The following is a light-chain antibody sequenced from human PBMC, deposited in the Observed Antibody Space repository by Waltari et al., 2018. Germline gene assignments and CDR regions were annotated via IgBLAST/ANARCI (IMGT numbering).Light chain of an antibody. Sequence: DIVMTQSPDSLAVSLGERATINCKSSQSVLYSPNNKNYLAWYQQKPGQPPKLLIYWASTRESGVPDRFSGSGSGTDFTLTISSLQAEDVAVYYCQQYYTVSRTFGQGTRVEIK. CDR3: QQYYTVSRT. V-gene: IGKV4-1*01. CDR2: WAS. J-gene: IGKJ1*01. CDR1: QSVLYSPNNKNY.